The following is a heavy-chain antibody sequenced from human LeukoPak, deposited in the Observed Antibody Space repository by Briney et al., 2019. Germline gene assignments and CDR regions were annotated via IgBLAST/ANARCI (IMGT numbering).Heavy chain of an antibody. D-gene: IGHD3-22*01. V-gene: IGHV1-69*13. CDR3: ARGWDSSGQVPFFY. Sequence: SVKVSCKASGGAFRNYAINWVRQAPGQGLEWMGGIIPVFGRANYAQQFQGRVTITADESTSTAYMELRSLGSEDTAVYYCARGWDSSGQVPFFYWGQGTLVTVSS. CDR2: IIPVFGRA. CDR1: GGAFRNYA. J-gene: IGHJ4*02.